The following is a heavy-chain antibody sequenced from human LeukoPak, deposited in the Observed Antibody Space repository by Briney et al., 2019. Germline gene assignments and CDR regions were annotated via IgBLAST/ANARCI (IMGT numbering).Heavy chain of an antibody. CDR1: GFTFNDYY. V-gene: IGHV3-11*04. J-gene: IGHJ4*02. CDR3: AKDQSSGYYKTFDY. CDR2: ISSSGSTI. Sequence: GGSLRLSCAASGFTFNDYYMSWIRQAPGKGLEWVSYISSSGSTIYYADSVKGRFTISRDNAKNSLYLQMNSLRAEDTAVYYCAKDQSSGYYKTFDYWGQGTLVTVSS. D-gene: IGHD3-22*01.